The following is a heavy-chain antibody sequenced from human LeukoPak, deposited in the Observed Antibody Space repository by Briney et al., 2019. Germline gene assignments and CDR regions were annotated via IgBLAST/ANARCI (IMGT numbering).Heavy chain of an antibody. V-gene: IGHV6-1*01. D-gene: IGHD1-26*01. CDR3: ARDSYSGSYPVGYFDY. Sequence: SQTLSLTCAISGDGVSSNSAAWHWIRQSPSRGLEWLGRTYYRSKWYNDYAVSVKSRITINPDTSKNQFSLQLNSVTPEDTAVYYCARDSYSGSYPVGYFDYWGQGTLVTVSS. CDR2: TYYRSKWYN. CDR1: GDGVSSNSAA. J-gene: IGHJ4*02.